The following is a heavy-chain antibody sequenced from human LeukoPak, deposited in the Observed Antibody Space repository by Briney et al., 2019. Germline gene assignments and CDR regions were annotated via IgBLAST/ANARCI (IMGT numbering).Heavy chain of an antibody. J-gene: IGHJ4*02. D-gene: IGHD3-10*01. CDR1: GFTFSSYW. CDR2: IKQDGSEK. V-gene: IGHV3-7*04. CDR3: ARGRLWFGEYYFDY. Sequence: GGSLRLSCAASGFTFSSYWMSWVRQAPGKGLEWVANIKQDGSEKYYVDSVKGRFTISRDNAKNSLYLQMNSLRAEDTAVYYCARGRLWFGEYYFDYWGQGTLVTVSP.